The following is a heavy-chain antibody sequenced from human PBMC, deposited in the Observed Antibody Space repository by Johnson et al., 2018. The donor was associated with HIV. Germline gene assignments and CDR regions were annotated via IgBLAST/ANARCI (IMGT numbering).Heavy chain of an antibody. Sequence: EVQLVESGGGLVQPGRSLRLSCAASGFTFDDYAMHWVRQAPGKGLEWVSGISWNSGSIGYADFVKGRFTISRDNAKNTLYLEMSGLRADDTAVYYCARASDAFDIWGQGTMVTVSS. CDR3: ARASDAFDI. CDR1: GFTFDDYA. CDR2: ISWNSGSI. J-gene: IGHJ3*02. V-gene: IGHV3-9*01.